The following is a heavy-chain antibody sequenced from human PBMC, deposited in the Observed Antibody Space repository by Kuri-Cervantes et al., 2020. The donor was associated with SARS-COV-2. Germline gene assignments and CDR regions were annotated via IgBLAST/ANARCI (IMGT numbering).Heavy chain of an antibody. CDR1: GFTFSSYA. Sequence: GGSLRLCCAASGFTFSSYAMSWVRQAPGKGLEWVSVIYSGGSSTYYADSVKGRFTISRDNSKNTLYLQMNSLRAEDTAVYYCASMVRGNYGMDVWGQGTTVTVSS. J-gene: IGHJ6*02. CDR2: IYSGGSST. CDR3: ASMVRGNYGMDV. D-gene: IGHD3-10*01. V-gene: IGHV3-23*03.